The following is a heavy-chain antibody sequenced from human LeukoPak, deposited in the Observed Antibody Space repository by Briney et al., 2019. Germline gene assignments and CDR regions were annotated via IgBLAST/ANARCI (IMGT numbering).Heavy chain of an antibody. CDR3: ARDTPAISSGSFSPEDWFDP. CDR1: GGTFSSYA. Sequence: SVKVSCKASGGTFSSYAISWVRQAPGQGLGWMGGIIPIFGTANYAQKFQGRVTITADESTSTAYMELSSLRSEDTAVYYCARDTPAISSGSFSPEDWFDPWGQGTLVTVSS. D-gene: IGHD3-10*01. V-gene: IGHV1-69*01. J-gene: IGHJ5*02. CDR2: IIPIFGTA.